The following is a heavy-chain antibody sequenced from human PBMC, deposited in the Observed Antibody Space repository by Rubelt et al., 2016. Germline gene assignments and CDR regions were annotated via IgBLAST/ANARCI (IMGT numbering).Heavy chain of an antibody. CDR3: ARNKHGPYSGSYYYFDY. Sequence: QVQLVQSGAEVKKPGSSVKVSCKASGGTFSSYAISWVRQAPGQGLEWMGGIIPIFGTANYAQKFQGRVTITWDKSTSTAYMELGSLRSEETAVYYCARNKHGPYSGSYYYFDYWGQGTLVTVSS. V-gene: IGHV1-69*06. CDR1: GGTFSSYA. CDR2: IIPIFGTA. D-gene: IGHD1-26*01. J-gene: IGHJ4*02.